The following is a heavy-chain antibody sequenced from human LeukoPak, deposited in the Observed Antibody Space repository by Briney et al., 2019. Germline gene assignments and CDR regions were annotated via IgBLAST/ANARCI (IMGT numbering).Heavy chain of an antibody. V-gene: IGHV3-33*01. J-gene: IGHJ4*02. CDR1: GFTFGSYG. Sequence: GGSLRLSCAASGFTFGSYGMHWVRQAPGKGLEWVAVIWSDGRNKFYGDSVKGRSTISRDNSKNTLYLQMNSLRAEDTAVYYCVTSVGDLYFFDYWGQGTLVTVSS. CDR3: VTSVGDLYFFDY. D-gene: IGHD3-16*01. CDR2: IWSDGRNK.